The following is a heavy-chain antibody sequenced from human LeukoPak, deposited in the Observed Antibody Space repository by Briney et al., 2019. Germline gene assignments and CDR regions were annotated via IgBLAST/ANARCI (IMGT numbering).Heavy chain of an antibody. CDR2: LYTSGST. J-gene: IGHJ4*02. CDR1: GGSITSYY. CDR3: ARGSWSFDY. D-gene: IGHD6-13*01. V-gene: IGHV4-4*07. Sequence: SETLSLTCTVSGGSITSYYWSWSRQPAGKGLEWIGRLYTSGSTNYNPSLKSRVTISVDKSKNQFSLNLSSVTAADTAVYYCARGSWSFDYWGQGTLVTVSS.